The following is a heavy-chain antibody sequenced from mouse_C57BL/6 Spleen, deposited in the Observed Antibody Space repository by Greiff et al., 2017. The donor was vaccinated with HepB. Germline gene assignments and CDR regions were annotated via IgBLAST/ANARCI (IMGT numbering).Heavy chain of an antibody. V-gene: IGHV1-69*01. CDR2: IDPSDSYT. Sequence: VQLQQPGAELVMPGASVKLSCKASGYTFTSYWMHWVKQRPGQGLEWIGEIDPSDSYTNYNQKFKGKSTLTVDKSSSTAYMQLSSLTSEDSAVYYCARDQLGRWYFDVWGQGTLVTVSA. J-gene: IGHJ3*01. CDR3: ARDQLGRWYFDV. CDR1: GYTFTSYW. D-gene: IGHD4-1*02.